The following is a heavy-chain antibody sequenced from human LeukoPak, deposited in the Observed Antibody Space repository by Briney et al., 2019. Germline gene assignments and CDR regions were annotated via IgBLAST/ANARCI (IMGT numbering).Heavy chain of an antibody. CDR3: ARDLAAAGTYYYGMDV. D-gene: IGHD6-13*01. V-gene: IGHV3-48*03. CDR2: ISSSGSTI. Sequence: AGRSLRLSCAASGFTFSSYEMNWVRQAPGKGLEWVSYISSSGSTIYYADSVKGRFTISRDNAKNSLYLQMNSLRAEDTAVYYCARDLAAAGTYYYGMDVWGQGTTVTVSS. J-gene: IGHJ6*02. CDR1: GFTFSSYE.